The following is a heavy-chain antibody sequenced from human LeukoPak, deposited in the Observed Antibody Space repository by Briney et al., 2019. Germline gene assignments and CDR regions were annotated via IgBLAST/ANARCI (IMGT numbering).Heavy chain of an antibody. V-gene: IGHV4-39*01. CDR2: IYYSGST. Sequence: SETLSLTCTVSGGSISSSSYYWGWIRQPPGKGLEWIGSIYYSGSTYYNPSLKSRVTISVDTSKNQFSLKLSSVTAADTAVYYCARGYCSGGSCYLFDYWGQGTLVTVSS. CDR1: GGSISSSSYY. D-gene: IGHD2-15*01. J-gene: IGHJ4*02. CDR3: ARGYCSGGSCYLFDY.